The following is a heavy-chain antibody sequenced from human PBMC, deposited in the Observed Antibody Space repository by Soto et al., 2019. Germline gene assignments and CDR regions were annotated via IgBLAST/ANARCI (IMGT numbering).Heavy chain of an antibody. CDR2: IIPIFGTA. CDR1: GGTFSSYA. D-gene: IGHD6-13*01. J-gene: IGHJ4*02. Sequence: ASVKVSCKASGGTFSSYAISWVRQAPGQGLEWMGGIIPIFGTANYAQKFQGRVTITADESTSTAYMELSSLRSEDTAVYYCARAGFIAAAGSVAANTDINFDDWGKGTLVTVSS. CDR3: ARAGFIAAAGSVAANTDINFDD. V-gene: IGHV1-69*13.